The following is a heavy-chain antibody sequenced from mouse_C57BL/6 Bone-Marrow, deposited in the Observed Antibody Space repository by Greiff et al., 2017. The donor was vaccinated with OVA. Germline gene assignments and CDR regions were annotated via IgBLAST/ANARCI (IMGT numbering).Heavy chain of an antibody. J-gene: IGHJ4*01. CDR2: INPNNGGT. CDR3: ARELDYDYDVGAMDY. CDR1: GYTFTDYY. V-gene: IGHV1-26*01. Sequence: EVQLQQSGPELVKPGASVKISCKASGYTFTDYYMNWVKQSHGKSLEWIGDINPNNGGTSYNQKFKGKATLTVDKSSSTAYMELRSLTSEDSAVYYCARELDYDYDVGAMDYWGQGTSVTVSS. D-gene: IGHD2-4*01.